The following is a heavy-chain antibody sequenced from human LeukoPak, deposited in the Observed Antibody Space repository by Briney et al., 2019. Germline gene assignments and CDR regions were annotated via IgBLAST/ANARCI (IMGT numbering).Heavy chain of an antibody. CDR3: ARGDIGATMSHYYYYYYMDV. Sequence: ASVKVSCQAYGYTFTSYCISWVRQAPGDGLEWMGIINPSGGNTRYAQKFEGKVTMTRNTSTSPVYMGLSSLRSEDTAVYYCARGDIGATMSHYYYYYYMDVWGKGTTVTVSS. D-gene: IGHD5-12*01. V-gene: IGHV1-46*01. J-gene: IGHJ6*03. CDR1: GYTFTSYC. CDR2: INPSGGNT.